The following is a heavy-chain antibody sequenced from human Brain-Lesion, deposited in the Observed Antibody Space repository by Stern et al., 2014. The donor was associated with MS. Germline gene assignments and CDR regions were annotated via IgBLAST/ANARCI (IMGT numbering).Heavy chain of an antibody. CDR1: GGSISSSTYY. CDR3: ARHDSVPRPSQLYSARDRGPGYFDY. CDR2: IYYSGFT. J-gene: IGHJ4*02. V-gene: IGHV4-39*01. Sequence: QVQLVESGPGLVKPSETLSLTCTVSGGSISSSTYYWAWIRQPPGKGLEWIGNIYYSGFTDYNPSLKSRVTLSVDMSKNPFSLKLSLVTAADTAIYYCARHDSVPRPSQLYSARDRGPGYFDYWGQGTLVTVSS. D-gene: IGHD1-26*01.